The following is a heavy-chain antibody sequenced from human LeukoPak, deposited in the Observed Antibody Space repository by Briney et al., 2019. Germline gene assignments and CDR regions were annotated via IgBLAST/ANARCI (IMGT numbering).Heavy chain of an antibody. CDR3: GRAPYGPHDH. CDR1: GDSISSGSYF. Sequence: PSQTLSLTCTVSGDSISSGSYFWSWIRQPAGKGLEWIGRISTTGSTNYNPSLKSRISISAVTSKNQFSLSLTSVTAADTAVYYCGRAPYGPHDHWGQGILVTVSS. V-gene: IGHV4-61*02. CDR2: ISTTGST. J-gene: IGHJ4*02. D-gene: IGHD3-10*01.